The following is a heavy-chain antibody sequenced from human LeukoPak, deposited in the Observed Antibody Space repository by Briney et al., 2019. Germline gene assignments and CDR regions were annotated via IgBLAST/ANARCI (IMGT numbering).Heavy chain of an antibody. Sequence: SETLSLTCTVSGGSISSYYWSWIRQPAGKGLEWIGRIYTSGSTNYNPSLKSRVTMSVDTSKNQFSLKLSSVTAADTAVYYCARAHCYGSGSYNAFDIWGQGTMVTVSS. CDR1: GGSISSYY. CDR3: ARAHCYGSGSYNAFDI. D-gene: IGHD3-10*01. V-gene: IGHV4-4*07. CDR2: IYTSGST. J-gene: IGHJ3*02.